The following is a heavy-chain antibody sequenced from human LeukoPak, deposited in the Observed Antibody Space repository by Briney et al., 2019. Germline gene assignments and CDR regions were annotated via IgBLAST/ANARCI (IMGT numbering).Heavy chain of an antibody. CDR3: ARDMGWQQFDQ. D-gene: IGHD5-24*01. J-gene: IGHJ4*02. CDR1: GFTFSSYN. Sequence: GGSLRLSCAASGFTFSSYNMNWVRQAPGKGPEWVSYISSSSNTIYYADSVKGRFTISRDNARNSLYLQMNSLTVEDTAVYYCARDMGWQQFDQWGQGTLVTVSS. CDR2: ISSSSNTI. V-gene: IGHV3-48*04.